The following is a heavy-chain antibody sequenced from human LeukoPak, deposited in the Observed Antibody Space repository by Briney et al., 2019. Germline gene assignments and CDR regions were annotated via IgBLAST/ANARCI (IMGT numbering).Heavy chain of an antibody. Sequence: GGSLRLSCAASGFTFSSYGMHWVRQAPGKGLEWVAFIRYDGSNKYYADSVKGRFTISRDNSKNTLYLQMNSLRAEDTAVYYCAKGAMTTVDYNWFDPWGQGTLVTVSS. CDR2: IRYDGSNK. V-gene: IGHV3-30*02. CDR3: AKGAMTTVDYNWFDP. J-gene: IGHJ5*02. D-gene: IGHD4-11*01. CDR1: GFTFSSYG.